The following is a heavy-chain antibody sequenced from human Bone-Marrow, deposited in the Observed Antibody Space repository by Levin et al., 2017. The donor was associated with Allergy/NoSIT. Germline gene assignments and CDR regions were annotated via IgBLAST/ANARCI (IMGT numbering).Heavy chain of an antibody. D-gene: IGHD2-8*02. J-gene: IGHJ3*02. CDR1: GFTFSIYS. CDR3: ARGIIGDVRVAHKEAFDI. CDR2: ISSSGSDM. Sequence: AGGSLRLSCTVSGFTFSIYSINWVRQAPGKGLEWVSSISSSGSDMYYVDSVRGRFTISRDNAKNSLTLQMNSLRAEDTAVYYCARGIIGDVRVAHKEAFDIWGQGQWSPSRQ. V-gene: IGHV3-21*01.